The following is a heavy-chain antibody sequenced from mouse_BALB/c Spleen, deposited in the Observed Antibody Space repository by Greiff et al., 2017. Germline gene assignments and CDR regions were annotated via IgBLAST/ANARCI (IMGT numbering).Heavy chain of an antibody. CDR2: IYPGSGST. CDR3: ARGDGYYVAWFAY. J-gene: IGHJ3*01. V-gene: IGHV1-55*01. CDR1: GYNFTSYW. D-gene: IGHD2-3*01. Sequence: VQLQQPGAELVKPGTSVKLSCKASGYNFTSYWINWVKLRPGQGLEWIGDIYPGSGSTNYNEKFKSKATLTVDTSSSPAYMQLSSLASEDSALYYCARGDGYYVAWFAYWGQGTLVTVSA.